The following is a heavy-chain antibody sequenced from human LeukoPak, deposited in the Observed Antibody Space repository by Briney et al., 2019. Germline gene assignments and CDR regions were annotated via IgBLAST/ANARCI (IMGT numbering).Heavy chain of an antibody. D-gene: IGHD2-21*02. CDR3: ARDGAYCGGDCYSDY. CDR1: GFTVSSNY. V-gene: IGHV3-53*01. J-gene: IGHJ4*02. Sequence: GGSLRLSCAASGFTVSSNYMSWVRQAPGKGLEWVSDIFVGGSTHYADSVKGRFTISRDNSKNTMYLQMNSLRAEDTAVCYCARDGAYCGGDCYSDYWGQGTLVTVSS. CDR2: IFVGGST.